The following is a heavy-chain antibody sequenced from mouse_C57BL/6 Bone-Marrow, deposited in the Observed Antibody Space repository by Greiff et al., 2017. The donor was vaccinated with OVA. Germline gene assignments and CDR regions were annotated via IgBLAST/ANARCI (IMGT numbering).Heavy chain of an antibody. CDR1: GYTFTSYG. CDR2: IDTSDSST. CDR3: ARYGYYWYVDV. J-gene: IGHJ1*03. D-gene: IGHD2-2*01. Sequence: QVQLQQPGAELVLPGASVKLSCQASGYTFTSYGMPWVKQRPGQGLEWIGEIDTSDSSTNYNQKFKGKSKWTVDKYSSTAYRQLSSLTSDDSAVYYCARYGYYWYVDVWGTGTTVTVSS. V-gene: IGHV1-69*01.